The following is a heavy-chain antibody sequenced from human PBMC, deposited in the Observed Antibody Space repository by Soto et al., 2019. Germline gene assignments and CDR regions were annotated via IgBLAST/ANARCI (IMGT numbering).Heavy chain of an antibody. CDR3: ARAVSATVVTYHDAFDI. D-gene: IGHD4-17*01. J-gene: IGHJ3*02. CDR1: GYTFTSNH. V-gene: IGHV1-46*01. Sequence: ASVKVSCKASGYTFTSNHIHWVRQAPGQGLDWMGIINPGGGSTTYSQKFQGRVTMTRDTSTGTVYMELSSLRSDDTAVYYCARAVSATVVTYHDAFDIWGQGTMVPVSS. CDR2: INPGGGST.